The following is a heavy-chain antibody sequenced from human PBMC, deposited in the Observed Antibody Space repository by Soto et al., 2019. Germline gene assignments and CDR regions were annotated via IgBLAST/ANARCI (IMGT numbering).Heavy chain of an antibody. Sequence: QVQLVQSGAEVKKPGASVKVSCKASGYTFTSYGISWVRQAPGQGLEWMGWISAYNGNTNYAQKLQGRVTMTTDTPTSTAYMELRSLRSDDTAVYYCAVYQDDYGDYRELDYWGQGTLVTVSS. CDR1: GYTFTSYG. CDR3: AVYQDDYGDYRELDY. J-gene: IGHJ4*02. V-gene: IGHV1-18*01. CDR2: ISAYNGNT. D-gene: IGHD4-17*01.